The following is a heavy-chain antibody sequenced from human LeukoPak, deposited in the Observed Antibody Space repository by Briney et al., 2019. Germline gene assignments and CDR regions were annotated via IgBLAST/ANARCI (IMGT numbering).Heavy chain of an antibody. CDR2: ISYDGSNK. J-gene: IGHJ4*02. Sequence: PGGSLRLSFAASGFTFSSYGMHWVRQAPGKGLEWVAVISYDGSNKYYADSVKGRFTISRDNSKNTLYLQMNSLKAEDTAVYYCAKDLEVVGATSNFDYWGQGTLVTVSS. D-gene: IGHD1-26*01. CDR3: AKDLEVVGATSNFDY. V-gene: IGHV3-30*18. CDR1: GFTFSSYG.